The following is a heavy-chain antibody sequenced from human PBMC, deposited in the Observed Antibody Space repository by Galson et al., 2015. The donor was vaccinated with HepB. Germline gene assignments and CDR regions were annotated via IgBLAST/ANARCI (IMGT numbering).Heavy chain of an antibody. Sequence: SVKVSCKASGYTFTSYAMHWVRQAPGQRLEWMGWINAGNGNTKYSQKFQGRVTITTDTSTSTAYMELRSLRSDDTAVYYCAREPSEYGDFVFDYWGQGTLVTVSS. J-gene: IGHJ4*02. V-gene: IGHV1-3*01. CDR3: AREPSEYGDFVFDY. CDR2: INAGNGNT. D-gene: IGHD4-17*01. CDR1: GYTFTSYA.